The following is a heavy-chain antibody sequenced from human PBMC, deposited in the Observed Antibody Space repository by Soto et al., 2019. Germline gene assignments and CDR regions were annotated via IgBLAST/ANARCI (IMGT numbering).Heavy chain of an antibody. CDR3: ARGVDYYDSSGYFSDAFDI. V-gene: IGHV3-21*01. D-gene: IGHD3-22*01. CDR2: ISSSSSYI. CDR1: GFTFSSYS. J-gene: IGHJ3*02. Sequence: EVQLVESGGGLVKPGGSLRLSCEASGFTFSSYSMNWVRQAPGKGLEWVSSISSSSSYIYYEDSVKGRFTISRDNAKNSLYLQMNSLRAEDTAVYYCARGVDYYDSSGYFSDAFDIWGQGTMVTVSS.